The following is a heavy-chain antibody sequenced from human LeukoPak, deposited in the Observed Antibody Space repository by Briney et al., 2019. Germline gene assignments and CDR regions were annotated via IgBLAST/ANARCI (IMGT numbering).Heavy chain of an antibody. CDR3: ARSPYSNHEYYYYYYMDV. CDR1: GGTFSSSA. D-gene: IGHD4-11*01. V-gene: IGHV1-69*13. J-gene: IGHJ6*03. Sequence: SVKVSCKASGGTFSSSAISWVRQAPGQGLEWMGGIIPIFGTANYAQKFQGRVTITADESTSTAYMELSSLRSEDTAVYYCARSPYSNHEYYYYYYMDVWGKGTTVTVSS. CDR2: IIPIFGTA.